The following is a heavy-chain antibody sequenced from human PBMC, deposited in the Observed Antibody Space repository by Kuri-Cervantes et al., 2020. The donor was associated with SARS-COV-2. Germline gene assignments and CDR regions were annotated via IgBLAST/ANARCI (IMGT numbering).Heavy chain of an antibody. J-gene: IGHJ4*02. D-gene: IGHD1-26*01. V-gene: IGHV4-39*07. CDR1: GGSISSSSYY. Sequence: SETLSLTCTVSGGSISSSSYYWGWIRQPPGKGLEWIGSIYYSGSTYYNPSLKSRVTISVDTSKNQFSLKLSSVTAADTAVYYCARDGYGGATRYWGQGTLVTVSS. CDR3: ARDGYGGATRY. CDR2: IYYSGST.